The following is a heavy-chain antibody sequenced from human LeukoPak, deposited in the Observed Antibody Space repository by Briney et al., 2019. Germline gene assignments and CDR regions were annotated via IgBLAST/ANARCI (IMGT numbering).Heavy chain of an antibody. CDR2: IYSGGST. J-gene: IGHJ4*02. D-gene: IGHD3-10*01. V-gene: IGHV3-66*01. CDR3: RITMVRGVIITPDY. CDR1: GFTVSSNY. Sequence: PGGSLRLSCAASGFTVSSNYMSWVRQAPGKGLEWVSVIYSGGSTYYADSVKGRFTISRDNSKNTLYLQMNSLRAEDMAVYYCRITMVRGVIITPDYWGQGTLVTVSS.